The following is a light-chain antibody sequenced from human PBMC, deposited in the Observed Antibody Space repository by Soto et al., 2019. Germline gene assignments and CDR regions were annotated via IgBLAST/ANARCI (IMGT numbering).Light chain of an antibody. CDR3: QPYNSYSWT. CDR2: KAS. Sequence: DIQMTQYPSTLSASLGDRVTSTGRASQSISSWLAWYQQKPGKAPKLLIYKASSLESGVPSRFSGSGSGTEFTITISSLQPDDFATYYCQPYNSYSWTFGPVTQVDIK. V-gene: IGKV1-5*03. J-gene: IGKJ1*01. CDR1: QSISSW.